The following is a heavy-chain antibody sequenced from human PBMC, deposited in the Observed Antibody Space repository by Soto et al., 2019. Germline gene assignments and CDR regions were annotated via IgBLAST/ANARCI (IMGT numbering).Heavy chain of an antibody. V-gene: IGHV4-4*02. Sequence: QVQLQESGPGLVKPSGTLTLTCAVSGGSISSSNWWSWVRQPPGKGLEWFGEIYNSGNTNYNPSLKSRVTMAVDKSRNQFTLKLSSVTAADTAVYYCASRWGEGRVDYWGRGTLVTVSS. CDR3: ASRWGEGRVDY. CDR2: IYNSGNT. D-gene: IGHD3-10*01. CDR1: GGSISSSNW. J-gene: IGHJ4*02.